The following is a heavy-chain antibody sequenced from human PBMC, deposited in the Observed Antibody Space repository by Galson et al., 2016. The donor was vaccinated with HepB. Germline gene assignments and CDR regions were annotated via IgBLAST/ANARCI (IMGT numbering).Heavy chain of an antibody. CDR3: ARGASFEEAYTYTSDFYHGMDV. V-gene: IGHV3-48*03. Sequence: EWLSFISISSTTIDYADSVKGRFIVSRDNAKQSLHLQMNSLRADDTSVYYCARGASFEEAYTYTSDFYHGMDVWGKEAAVTVSS. D-gene: IGHD3-9*01. J-gene: IGHJ6*04. CDR2: ISISSTTI.